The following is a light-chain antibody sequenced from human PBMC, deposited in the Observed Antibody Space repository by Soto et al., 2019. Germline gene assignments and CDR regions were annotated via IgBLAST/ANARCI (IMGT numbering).Light chain of an antibody. CDR3: SSYAGSNNVI. V-gene: IGLV2-8*01. J-gene: IGLJ2*01. CDR1: SSDVGGYNY. CDR2: EVS. Sequence: QSVLTQPPSASGSPGQSVTISCTGTSSDVGGYNYVSWYQQYPGKAPKLMIYEVSKRPSGVPDRFSGSKSGNTASLTVSGLQAEDEADYYSSSYAGSNNVIFGGGTKLTVL.